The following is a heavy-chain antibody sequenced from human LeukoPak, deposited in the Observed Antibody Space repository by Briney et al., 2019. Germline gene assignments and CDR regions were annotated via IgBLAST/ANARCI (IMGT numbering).Heavy chain of an antibody. CDR3: VRDTGSGWDFDY. J-gene: IGHJ4*02. D-gene: IGHD6-19*01. CDR1: GFTFNAYA. Sequence: GGSLRLSCAASGFTFNAYAIHWVHQAPGKGLEWVSLVKGDGVTTDYANSVKGRFTVSRDNSKNSLYLQMSNLRTEDTALYYCVRDTGSGWDFDYWGQGTLVTVSS. CDR2: VKGDGVTT. V-gene: IGHV3-43*02.